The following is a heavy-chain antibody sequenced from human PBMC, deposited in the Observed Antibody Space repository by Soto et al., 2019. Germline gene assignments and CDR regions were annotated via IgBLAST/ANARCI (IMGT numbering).Heavy chain of an antibody. Sequence: SETLSLTCTVSGGSISSYYWSWIRQPPGKGLEWIGCIYYSGSTNYNPSLKSRVTISVDTSKNQFSLKLSSVTAADTAVYYCASRDTAMAPPDYYYYYYYMDVWGKGTTVTVSS. CDR1: GGSISSYY. J-gene: IGHJ6*03. D-gene: IGHD5-18*01. CDR3: ASRDTAMAPPDYYYYYYYMDV. V-gene: IGHV4-59*08. CDR2: IYYSGST.